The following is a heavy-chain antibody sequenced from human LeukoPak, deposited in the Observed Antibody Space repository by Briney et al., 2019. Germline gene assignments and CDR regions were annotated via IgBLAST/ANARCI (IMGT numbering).Heavy chain of an antibody. V-gene: IGHV1-69*04. D-gene: IGHD3-22*01. CDR1: GGTFSSYA. Sequence: ASVKVSCKASGGTFSSYAISWVRPAPGQGLAWMGRIIPILGISNYAQKFQGRVTITADKSTSTAYMELSSLRSEDTAVYYCATTYYYDSSGYYYVDYWGQGTLVTVSS. CDR3: ATTYYYDSSGYYYVDY. CDR2: IIPILGIS. J-gene: IGHJ4*02.